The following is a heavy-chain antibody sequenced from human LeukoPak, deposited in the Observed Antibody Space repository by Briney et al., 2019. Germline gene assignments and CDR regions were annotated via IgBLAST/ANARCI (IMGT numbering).Heavy chain of an antibody. D-gene: IGHD5-24*01. V-gene: IGHV5-51*01. Sequence: GEALLFFCWAVGCGFISCWICWLRRMPAEGLEWGVVIYPGECDTSYSPSLQGQVTISADKSISTAYLQWSSLKASGTAMYYCASRRLQFGYYYYMDVWGKGTTVTVSS. CDR2: IYPGECDT. CDR1: GCGFISCW. CDR3: ASRRLQFGYYYYMDV. J-gene: IGHJ6*03.